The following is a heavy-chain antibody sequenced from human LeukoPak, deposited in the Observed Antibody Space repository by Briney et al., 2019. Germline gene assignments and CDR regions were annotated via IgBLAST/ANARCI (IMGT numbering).Heavy chain of an antibody. CDR1: GGSISSHY. D-gene: IGHD6-19*01. CDR3: ARSRIAVYYYYMDV. J-gene: IGHJ6*03. V-gene: IGHV4-59*11. Sequence: SETLSLTCTVSGGSISSHYWSWIRQPPGKGLEWIGYIYYSGSTNHNPSLKSRVTISVDTSKNQFSLKLSSVTAADTAVYYCARSRIAVYYYYMDVWGKGTTVTVSS. CDR2: IYYSGST.